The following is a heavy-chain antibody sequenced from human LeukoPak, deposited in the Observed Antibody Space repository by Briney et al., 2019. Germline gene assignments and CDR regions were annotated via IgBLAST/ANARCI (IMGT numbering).Heavy chain of an antibody. CDR3: ARGPSISSNWYPGGDY. Sequence: PGGSLRLSCAASGFIFSSYSMNWVRQAPGKGLEWVSYISSTSSYIYYADSVKGRFTISRDNAKNSLYLQMNSLRAEDTAVYYCARGPSISSNWYPGGDYWGQGTLVTVSS. J-gene: IGHJ4*02. V-gene: IGHV3-21*01. CDR1: GFIFSSYS. D-gene: IGHD6-13*01. CDR2: ISSTSSYI.